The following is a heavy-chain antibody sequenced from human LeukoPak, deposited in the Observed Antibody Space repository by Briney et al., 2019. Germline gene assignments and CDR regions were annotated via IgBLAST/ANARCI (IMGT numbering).Heavy chain of an antibody. V-gene: IGHV4-34*01. J-gene: IGHJ4*02. CDR1: GGSFSGYY. D-gene: IGHD6-13*01. CDR3: ATSLPGYSSSWYVNY. CDR2: INHSGST. Sequence: SETLSLTCAGHGGSFSGYYWSWLRQPPGKGLEWIGEINHSGSTNYNPSLKSRVNISVDTSKNQFSPKLSSVTAADTAVNYRATSLPGYSSSWYVNYWGQGTLVTVPS.